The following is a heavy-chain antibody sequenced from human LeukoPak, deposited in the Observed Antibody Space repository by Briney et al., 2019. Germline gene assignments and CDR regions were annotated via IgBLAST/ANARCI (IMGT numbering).Heavy chain of an antibody. Sequence: GGSLRLSCAASGFTFSSYAMNWVRQAPGKGLEWVAVISYDGSNKYYADSVKGRFTISRDNSKNTLYMQMNSLRAEDTAVYYCARDPDYGDSDAFDIWGQGTMVTVSS. D-gene: IGHD4-17*01. J-gene: IGHJ3*02. CDR3: ARDPDYGDSDAFDI. V-gene: IGHV3-30-3*01. CDR2: ISYDGSNK. CDR1: GFTFSSYA.